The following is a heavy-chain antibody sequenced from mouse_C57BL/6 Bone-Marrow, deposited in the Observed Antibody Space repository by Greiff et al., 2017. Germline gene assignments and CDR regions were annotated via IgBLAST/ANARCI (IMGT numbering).Heavy chain of an antibody. CDR2: IYPGDGDT. CDR3: ADYSRTWFAY. D-gene: IGHD2-12*01. CDR1: GYAFSSSW. V-gene: IGHV1-82*01. J-gene: IGHJ3*01. Sequence: VQGVESGPELVKPGASVKISCKASGYAFSSSWMNWVKQRPGKGLEWIGRIYPGDGDTNYNGKFKGKATLTADKSSSTAYMQLSSLTSEDSAVYFYADYSRTWFAYWGQGTLVTVSA.